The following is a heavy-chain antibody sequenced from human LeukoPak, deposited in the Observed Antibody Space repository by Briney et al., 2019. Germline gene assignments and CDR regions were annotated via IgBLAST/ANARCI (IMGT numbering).Heavy chain of an antibody. CDR2: IGQDGSEK. CDR1: GFAFSNYW. CDR3: AIDPNWGIHY. J-gene: IGHJ4*02. Sequence: GGSLRLSCAASGFAFSNYWMSWVRQTPEKGLEWVAKIGQDGSEKYYVDSVKGRFTISRDNAKNSLYLQMNNLRAEDTAVYYCAIDPNWGIHYWGQGVLVTVSS. D-gene: IGHD7-27*01. V-gene: IGHV3-7*03.